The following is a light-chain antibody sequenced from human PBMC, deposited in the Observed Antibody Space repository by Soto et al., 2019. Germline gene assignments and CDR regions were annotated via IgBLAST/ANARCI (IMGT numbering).Light chain of an antibody. Sequence: DIHMTQSPSSLSASVGDRVTITCQASQDISNYLNWCQQKPGKAPKLLIYDASNLETGVPSRFSGSGSGTDFTFTINSLQPEDIATYYCQQYDNLPFGGGTRVEIK. J-gene: IGKJ4*01. CDR1: QDISNY. CDR2: DAS. CDR3: QQYDNLP. V-gene: IGKV1-33*01.